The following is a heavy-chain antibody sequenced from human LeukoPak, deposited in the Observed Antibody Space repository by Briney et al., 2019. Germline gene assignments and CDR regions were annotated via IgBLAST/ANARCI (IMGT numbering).Heavy chain of an antibody. CDR3: ARLGIAAAGTGGYFDY. D-gene: IGHD6-13*01. J-gene: IGHJ4*02. V-gene: IGHV5-51*01. Sequence: GESLKISCKGSGYSFTSYWIGWVRQMPGKGLEWMGIIYPGDSDTRYSPSFQGQVTISADKSISTAYLQWRSLKASDTAMYYCARLGIAAAGTGGYFDYWGQGTLVTVSS. CDR1: GYSFTSYW. CDR2: IYPGDSDT.